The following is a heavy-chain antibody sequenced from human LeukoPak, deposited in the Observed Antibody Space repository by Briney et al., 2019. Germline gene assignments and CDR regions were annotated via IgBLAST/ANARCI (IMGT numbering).Heavy chain of an antibody. CDR2: IKSETDGGTT. CDR1: GFTFTYAW. CDR3: TISGSHIDY. V-gene: IGHV3-15*01. J-gene: IGHJ4*02. Sequence: NPGGSLRLSCAASGFTFTYAWMSWVRQAPGKGLEGVGRIKSETDGGTTASGSPVKGRFNISRDDSKKTLFLQINNLKTEDTAIYYWTISGSHIDYWGQGTLVTVSS. D-gene: IGHD1-26*01.